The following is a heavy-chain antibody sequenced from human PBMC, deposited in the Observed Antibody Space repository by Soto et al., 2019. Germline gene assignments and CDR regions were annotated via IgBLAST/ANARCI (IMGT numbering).Heavy chain of an antibody. J-gene: IGHJ6*02. V-gene: IGHV1-8*01. Sequence: AAVKVSCKASGYTFTSYDINWVRQATAQGLEWMGWMNPNSGNTGYAQKFQGRVTMTRNTSISTAYMELSSLRSEDTAVYYCARWGTVDTAILRYYYYYGMDVWGQGTTVTVSS. CDR1: GYTFTSYD. CDR2: MNPNSGNT. CDR3: ARWGTVDTAILRYYYYYGMDV. D-gene: IGHD5-18*01.